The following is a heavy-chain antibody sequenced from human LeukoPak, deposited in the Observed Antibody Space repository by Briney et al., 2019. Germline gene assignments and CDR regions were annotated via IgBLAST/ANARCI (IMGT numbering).Heavy chain of an antibody. D-gene: IGHD6-19*01. Sequence: GESLKISCKGSGYRFTNYWFGWVRQMPGKGLEWMGIINPADGYTRYSPSFQGQVTISTDTSIFTAYLQWSSLKASDTAIYYCARPHDTGVGASGSGWSYFDFWGQGTLITVSS. CDR2: INPADGYT. CDR1: GYRFTNYW. V-gene: IGHV5-51*01. CDR3: ARPHDTGVGASGSGWSYFDF. J-gene: IGHJ4*02.